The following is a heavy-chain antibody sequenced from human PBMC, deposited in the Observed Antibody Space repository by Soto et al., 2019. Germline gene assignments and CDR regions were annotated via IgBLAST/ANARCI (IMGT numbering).Heavy chain of an antibody. D-gene: IGHD2-21*02. CDR1: GGTFSSYV. CDR2: IIPIFGTA. Sequence: QVQLVQSGAEVKKPGSSVKVSCKASGGTFSSYVISWVRQAPGQGLEWMGGIIPIFGTANYAQKFQGRVTITADESTSTAYMELSSLRSEDTAVYYCARVASGKRTAIRIFDYWGQGTLVTVSS. V-gene: IGHV1-69*01. CDR3: ARVASGKRTAIRIFDY. J-gene: IGHJ4*02.